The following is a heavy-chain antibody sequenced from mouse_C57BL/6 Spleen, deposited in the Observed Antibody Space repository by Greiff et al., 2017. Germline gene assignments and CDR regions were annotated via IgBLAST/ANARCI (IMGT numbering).Heavy chain of an antibody. CDR1: GFTFSSYG. CDR2: ISSGGSYT. J-gene: IGHJ2*01. D-gene: IGHD1-1*01. V-gene: IGHV5-6*01. Sequence: EVHLVESGGDLVKPGGSLKLSCAASGFTFSSYGMSWVRQTPDKRLEWVATISSGGSYTYYPDSVKGRFTISRDNAKNTLYLQMSSLKSEDTAMYYCATVTTVGYFDYWGQGTTLTVSS. CDR3: ATVTTVGYFDY.